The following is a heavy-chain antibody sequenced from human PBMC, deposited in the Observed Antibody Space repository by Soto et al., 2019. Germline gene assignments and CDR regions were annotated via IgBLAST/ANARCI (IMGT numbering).Heavy chain of an antibody. V-gene: IGHV4-39*01. Sequence: SETLSLTCSVSGDSISNSRFYWAWIRQPPGEGMEWIGSIYHTGNAYYNPSLKSRVTISVDTSKNQFSLKLTSVTAADAALYYCARDFFDSSDYTTNWFDPWGQGTLVTVPS. D-gene: IGHD3-22*01. CDR1: GDSISNSRFY. CDR3: ARDFFDSSDYTTNWFDP. J-gene: IGHJ5*02. CDR2: IYHTGNA.